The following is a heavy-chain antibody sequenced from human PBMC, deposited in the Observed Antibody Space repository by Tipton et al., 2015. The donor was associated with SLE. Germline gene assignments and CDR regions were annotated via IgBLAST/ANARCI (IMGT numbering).Heavy chain of an antibody. J-gene: IGHJ2*01. CDR2: IYYSGST. CDR3: ARVGDYNYWYFDL. CDR1: GGSISSYY. D-gene: IGHD4-17*01. Sequence: TLSLTCTVSGGSISSYYWGWIRQPPGKGLEWIGSIYYSGSTNYNPSLKSRVTISVDTSKNQFSLKLSSVTAADTAVYYCARVGDYNYWYFDLWGRGTLVTVSS. V-gene: IGHV4-59*01.